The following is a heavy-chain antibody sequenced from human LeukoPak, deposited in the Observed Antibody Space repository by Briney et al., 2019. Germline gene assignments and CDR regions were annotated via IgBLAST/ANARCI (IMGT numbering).Heavy chain of an antibody. CDR3: ARDGVHDSSGYYYAGTDY. CDR2: INAGNGNT. Sequence: ASVKVSCTASGYTFTSYAMHWVRQAPGQRLEWMGWINAGNGNTKYSQKFQGRVTITRDTSASTAYMELSSLRSEDTAVYYCARDGVHDSSGYYYAGTDYWGQGTLVTVSS. V-gene: IGHV1-3*01. D-gene: IGHD3-22*01. CDR1: GYTFTSYA. J-gene: IGHJ4*02.